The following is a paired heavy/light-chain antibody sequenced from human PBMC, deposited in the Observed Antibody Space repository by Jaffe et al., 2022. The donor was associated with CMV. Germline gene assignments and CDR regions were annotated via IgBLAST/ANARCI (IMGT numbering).Heavy chain of an antibody. V-gene: IGHV1-3*01. CDR3: ARGWGSIRNNLFDP. CDR1: GDTFSSFP. J-gene: IGHJ5*02. D-gene: IGHD3-3*02. CDR2: INGGNGVP. Sequence: QVQLVQSGAEVKKPGASVKVACKASGDTFSSFPVHWVRQAPGQSLEWMGWINGGNGVPKYSQKFQGRLTITKNTSASLVYMDLSGLRSEDTAVYYCARGWGSIRNNLFDPWGQGTLVTVSS.
Light chain of an antibody. J-gene: IGLJ2*01. Sequence: SYDLTQPLSVSVALGQTATITCGGDNITRKNVQWYQRKPGQAPVLFIYRDSSRPSGIPERISGSNSQNTATLTINRAQAGDEADYYCQVWDNSTAIFGGGTKLTVL. CDR2: RDS. CDR3: QVWDNSTAI. V-gene: IGLV3-9*01. CDR1: NITRKN.